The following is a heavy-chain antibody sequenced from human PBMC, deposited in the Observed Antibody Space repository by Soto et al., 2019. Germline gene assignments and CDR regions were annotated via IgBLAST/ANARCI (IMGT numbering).Heavy chain of an antibody. D-gene: IGHD3-3*01. V-gene: IGHV3-48*02. J-gene: IGHJ6*02. CDR1: GFTFSSYS. Sequence: EVQLVESGGGLVQPGGSLRLSCAASGFTFSSYSMNWVRQAPGKGLEWVSYISSSSSTIYYADSVKGRFTISRDNAKNSLYLQMNSLRDEDTAVYYCARGEYDFWSGYPYYYDYGMDVWGQGTTVTVSS. CDR2: ISSSSSTI. CDR3: ARGEYDFWSGYPYYYDYGMDV.